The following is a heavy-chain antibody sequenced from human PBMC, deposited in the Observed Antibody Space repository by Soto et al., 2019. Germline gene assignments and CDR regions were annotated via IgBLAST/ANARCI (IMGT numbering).Heavy chain of an antibody. CDR2: IYYSGST. Sequence: QVQLQESGPGLVKPSQTLSLTCTVSGGSISSGGYYWSWIRQHPGKGLEWIGYIYYSGSTYYNPSLKSRVTISVDTSNNQFSLKLSSVTAADTAVYYCARDPGTYDILTGSPRFAGHFDYWGQGTLVTVSS. V-gene: IGHV4-31*03. D-gene: IGHD3-9*01. CDR1: GGSISSGGYY. J-gene: IGHJ4*02. CDR3: ARDPGTYDILTGSPRFAGHFDY.